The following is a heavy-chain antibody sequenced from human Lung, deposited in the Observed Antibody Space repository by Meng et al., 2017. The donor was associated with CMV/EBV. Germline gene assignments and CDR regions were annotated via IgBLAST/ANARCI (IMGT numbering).Heavy chain of an antibody. CDR2: ISDSGTT. D-gene: IGHD3-22*01. Sequence: QVQLQESGPGLVKPSETLSLTCSVSGDYITSSYWSWIRQPPGKGLEWIGHISDSGTTNYKASLESRVTLSLDTSKRRFSLKLTSVTAADTAIYYCVRGFYYFAGDGYYHDFWGPGTLVTVSS. CDR3: VRGFYYFAGDGYYHDF. CDR1: GDYITSSY. V-gene: IGHV4-59*01. J-gene: IGHJ4*02.